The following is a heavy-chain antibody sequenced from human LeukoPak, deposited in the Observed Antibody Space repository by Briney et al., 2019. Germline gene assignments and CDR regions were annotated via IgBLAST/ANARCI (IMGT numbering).Heavy chain of an antibody. CDR1: GYTFTGYY. D-gene: IGHD1-1*01. CDR3: ATADLRKLERRYKLYFYYYMDV. Sequence: ASVKVSCKASGYTFTGYYMHWVRQAPGQGLEWMGWINPNSGGTNYAQKFQGRVTMTEDTSTDTAYMELSSLRSEDTAVYYCATADLRKLERRYKLYFYYYMDVWGKGTTVTISS. V-gene: IGHV1-2*02. CDR2: INPNSGGT. J-gene: IGHJ6*03.